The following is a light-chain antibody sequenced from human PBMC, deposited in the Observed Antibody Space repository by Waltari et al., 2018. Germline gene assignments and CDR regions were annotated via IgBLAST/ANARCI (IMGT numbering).Light chain of an antibody. Sequence: VMTQSPVTLSVSPGERVILSCRASQSVSSNLVWYQQNPGQAPRLLIYGASTRATAIPARFSGSGSGTEFTLTISSLQSEDFGVYYCQQYNHWPWTFGQGTKVEL. V-gene: IGKV3-15*01. CDR1: QSVSSN. CDR3: QQYNHWPWT. J-gene: IGKJ1*01. CDR2: GAS.